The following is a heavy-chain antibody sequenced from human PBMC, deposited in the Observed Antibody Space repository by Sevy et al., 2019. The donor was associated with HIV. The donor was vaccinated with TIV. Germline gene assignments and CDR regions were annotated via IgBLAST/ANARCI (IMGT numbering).Heavy chain of an antibody. CDR2: IKSKTDGGTT. J-gene: IGHJ5*02. CDR1: GFTFSNAW. CDR3: TTGSAIVVVPAAIGPYNWFDP. Sequence: GGSLRLSCAASGFTFSNAWMSWVRQAPGKGLEWVGRIKSKTDGGTTDYAAPVKGRFTISRDDSKNTLYLQMNSLKTEDTAVYYCTTGSAIVVVPAAIGPYNWFDPWGQGTLVTVSS. V-gene: IGHV3-15*01. D-gene: IGHD2-2*01.